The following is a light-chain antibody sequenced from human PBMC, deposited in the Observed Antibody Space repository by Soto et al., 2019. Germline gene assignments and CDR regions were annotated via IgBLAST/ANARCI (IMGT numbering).Light chain of an antibody. CDR1: QSVSSSY. V-gene: IGKV3-20*01. CDR2: GAS. CDR3: QPYGTLWT. Sequence: EVVWTQSEGTRAVSGGRRATGGCRASQSVSSSYLAWYQQKPGQAPRLLIYGASSRATGIPDRFSGSGSGTDFTLPLSRLAPEDFAVYYCQPYGTLWTFGQGTKVDIK. J-gene: IGKJ1*01.